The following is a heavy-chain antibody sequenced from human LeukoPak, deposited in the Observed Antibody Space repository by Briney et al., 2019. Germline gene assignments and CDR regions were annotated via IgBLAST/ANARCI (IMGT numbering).Heavy chain of an antibody. CDR2: ISSSSSYI. J-gene: IGHJ4*02. V-gene: IGHV3-21*01. CDR1: GFTFSSYS. D-gene: IGHD3-22*01. Sequence: PGGSLRLSCAASGFTFSSYSMNWVRQAPGKGLEWVSSISSSSSYIYYADSVKGRFTISRDNAKNSPYLQMNSLRAEDTAVYYCARGDYRSGYYFFDYWGQGTLVTVSS. CDR3: ARGDYRSGYYFFDY.